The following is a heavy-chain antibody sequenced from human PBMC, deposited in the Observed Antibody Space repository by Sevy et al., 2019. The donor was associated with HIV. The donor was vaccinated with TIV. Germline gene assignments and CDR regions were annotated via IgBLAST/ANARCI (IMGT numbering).Heavy chain of an antibody. V-gene: IGHV3-30*18. Sequence: GGSLRLSCAASGFTFSSYGMHWVRQAPGKGLEWVAVISYDGSNKYYADSVKGRFTISRDKSKNTLYLQMNSLRAEDTAVYYCAKDRGWLQLVDYWGQGTLVTVSS. D-gene: IGHD5-12*01. CDR1: GFTFSSYG. CDR3: AKDRGWLQLVDY. J-gene: IGHJ4*02. CDR2: ISYDGSNK.